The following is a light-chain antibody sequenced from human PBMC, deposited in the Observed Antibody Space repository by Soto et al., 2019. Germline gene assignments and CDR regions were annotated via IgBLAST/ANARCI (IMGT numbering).Light chain of an antibody. CDR2: DAS. Sequence: EIVLTQSPGTLSLSPGERATLSCRVSQSVSSYLAWYQQKPGQAPRLLIYDASTRATGISARFSGSGSGTDFTLTISSLEPGDFAVYYCQQRSNWPVTFGQGTKVEVK. V-gene: IGKV3-11*01. J-gene: IGKJ1*01. CDR3: QQRSNWPVT. CDR1: QSVSSY.